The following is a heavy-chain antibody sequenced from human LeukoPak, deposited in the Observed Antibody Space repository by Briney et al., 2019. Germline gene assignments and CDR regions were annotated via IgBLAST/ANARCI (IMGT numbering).Heavy chain of an antibody. V-gene: IGHV4-59*11. Sequence: SETLSLTCTVSGGSISSHPWSWIRQPPGKGLEWIAYIYSGGSTNYNPSLKSRVAISVDTSKNQFSLRLSSVTAADTAVYYCARGGSYRGGFDFWGQGALLTVSS. CDR2: IYSGGST. CDR1: GGSISSHP. D-gene: IGHD1-26*01. J-gene: IGHJ4*02. CDR3: ARGGSYRGGFDF.